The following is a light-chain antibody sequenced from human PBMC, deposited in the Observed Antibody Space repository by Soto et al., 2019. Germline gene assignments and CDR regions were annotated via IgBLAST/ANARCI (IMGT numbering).Light chain of an antibody. CDR2: SNN. CDR3: AAWDDSLNGHVV. J-gene: IGLJ2*01. Sequence: QPVLTQPPSASGTPGQRVTISCSGSSSNIGSNTVNWYQQLPGTAPKLLLYSNNQRPSGVPDRFSGSKSGTSASLAISGLQSEDEADYYCAAWDDSLNGHVVFGGGTKLTFL. V-gene: IGLV1-44*01. CDR1: SSNIGSNT.